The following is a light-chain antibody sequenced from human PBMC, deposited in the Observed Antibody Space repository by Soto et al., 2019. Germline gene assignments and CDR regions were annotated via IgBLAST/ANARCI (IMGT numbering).Light chain of an antibody. Sequence: IQLTQSPSSLSASVGDRVTITCRASQDIVSYLAWYQQKPGKAPKLMIYLAATLQGRVPSRFSGSSSRTDFTLTISSLQPEDVATYYCQSLNSFPLTFGGGTKEEIK. CDR2: LAA. J-gene: IGKJ4*01. CDR1: QDIVSY. V-gene: IGKV1-9*01. CDR3: QSLNSFPLT.